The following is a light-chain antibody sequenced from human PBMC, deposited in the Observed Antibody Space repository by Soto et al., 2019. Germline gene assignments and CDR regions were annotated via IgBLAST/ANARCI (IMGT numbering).Light chain of an antibody. Sequence: EIVMTQSPATLSVSPGERATLSCRASQSVSINLAWYQQKPGQAPRLLIYGASTRDTGIPARFSGSGSGTEFTLTISSLQSEDFAVYYCQQYNNWPPMYTFGQGTKLEIK. CDR1: QSVSIN. CDR2: GAS. CDR3: QQYNNWPPMYT. J-gene: IGKJ2*01. V-gene: IGKV3-15*01.